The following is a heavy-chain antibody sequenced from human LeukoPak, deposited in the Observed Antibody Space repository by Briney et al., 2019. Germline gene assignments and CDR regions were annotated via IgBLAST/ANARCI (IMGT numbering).Heavy chain of an antibody. Sequence: SETLSLTCAVYGGSFSGYYWSWIRQPPEKGLEWIGEINHSGSTNYNPSLKSRVTMSVDTSKNQFSLKLTSVTAEDTAVYYCARSSPPHCSRISCYEAFDIWGQGTMVTVSS. CDR2: INHSGST. CDR1: GGSFSGYY. D-gene: IGHD2-2*01. V-gene: IGHV4-34*01. CDR3: ARSSPPHCSRISCYEAFDI. J-gene: IGHJ3*02.